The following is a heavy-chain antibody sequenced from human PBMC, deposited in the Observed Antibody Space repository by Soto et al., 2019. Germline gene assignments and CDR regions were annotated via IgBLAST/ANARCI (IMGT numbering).Heavy chain of an antibody. Sequence: EVQLLESGGGLVQPGGSLRLSCAASGFTFSSYAMSWVRQAPGKGLEWVSSISGSDGITYYADSVKGRFTISRDNSKNTLYPQKNSLRAEDTAVYYCAKESGGGHFDYWGQGTLVTVSS. CDR1: GFTFSSYA. J-gene: IGHJ4*02. D-gene: IGHD3-16*01. CDR3: AKESGGGHFDY. V-gene: IGHV3-23*01. CDR2: ISGSDGIT.